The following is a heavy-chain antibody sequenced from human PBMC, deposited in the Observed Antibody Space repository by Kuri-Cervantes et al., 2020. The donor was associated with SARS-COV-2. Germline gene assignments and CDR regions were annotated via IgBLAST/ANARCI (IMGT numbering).Heavy chain of an antibody. Sequence: GGSLRLSCAASGFTFSSYSMNWVRQAPGKGLEWLSYISSSSSTIYSADSVKGRFTITRDNAKNSLYLLMNSLRDEDTAVYYCARDLLNVWSGYYYYYCMDVWGQGTTVTVSS. D-gene: IGHD3-3*01. CDR3: ARDLLNVWSGYYYYYCMDV. J-gene: IGHJ6*02. CDR1: GFTFSSYS. V-gene: IGHV3-48*02. CDR2: ISSSSSTI.